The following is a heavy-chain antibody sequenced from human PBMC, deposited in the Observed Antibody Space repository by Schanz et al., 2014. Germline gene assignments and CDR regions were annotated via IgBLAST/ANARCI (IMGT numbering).Heavy chain of an antibody. CDR2: IDTSGHFV. D-gene: IGHD6-19*01. CDR1: GFTVDSNY. J-gene: IGHJ4*02. V-gene: IGHV3-21*01. CDR3: ARDALAQPGKYNSPWFYFDF. Sequence: EVQVVESGGDLVQPGGSLRLSCAASGFTVDSNYMSWVRQAPGKGLEWVSSIDTSGHFVYYADSVKGRFTISRDNTKKSLSLQMDSLRAEDTAVYYCARDALAQPGKYNSPWFYFDFWGQGAPVIVSS.